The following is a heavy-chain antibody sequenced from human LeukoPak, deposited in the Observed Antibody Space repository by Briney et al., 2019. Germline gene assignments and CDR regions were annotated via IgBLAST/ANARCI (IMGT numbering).Heavy chain of an antibody. CDR2: IYTSGST. V-gene: IGHV4-4*07. D-gene: IGHD3-10*01. CDR1: GGSISSYY. Sequence: PSETLSLTCTVSGGSISSYYWSWIRQPAGKGLEWIGRIYTSGSTNYNPSLKSRVTMSVDTSKNQLSLKLSSVTAADTAVYYCARNRYYYGSGGGSYYYGMDVWGQGTTVTVSS. CDR3: ARNRYYYGSGGGSYYYGMDV. J-gene: IGHJ6*02.